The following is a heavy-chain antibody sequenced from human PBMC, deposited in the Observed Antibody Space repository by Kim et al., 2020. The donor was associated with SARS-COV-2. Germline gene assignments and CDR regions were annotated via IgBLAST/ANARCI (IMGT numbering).Heavy chain of an antibody. CDR3: ARGPTPYYDILTAGEDI. CDR1: GGSISSGGYY. J-gene: IGHJ3*02. CDR2: IYYSGST. D-gene: IGHD3-9*01. V-gene: IGHV4-31*03. Sequence: SETLSLTCTVSGGSISSGGYYWSWIRQHPGKGLEWIGYIYYSGSTYYNPSLKSRVTISVDTSKNQFSLKLSSVTAADTAVYYCARGPTPYYDILTAGEDIWGQGTMVTVSS.